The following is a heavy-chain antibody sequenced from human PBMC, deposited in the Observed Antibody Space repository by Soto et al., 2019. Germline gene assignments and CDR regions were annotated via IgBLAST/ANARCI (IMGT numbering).Heavy chain of an antibody. J-gene: IGHJ4*01. CDR2: IYYTGNT. D-gene: IGHD1-1*01. Sequence: QVQLQESGPGLVKPSQTLSLTCTVSGGSISSGGTGSYWTWIRQLPGKGLEWIGYIYYTGNTYYNPSLKSRPTISIDTSENQFSLKLTSVTAADTAVYFCASGHDAYKVRYWGHGTRVTVSS. CDR1: GGSISSGGTGSY. V-gene: IGHV4-31*03. CDR3: ASGHDAYKVRY.